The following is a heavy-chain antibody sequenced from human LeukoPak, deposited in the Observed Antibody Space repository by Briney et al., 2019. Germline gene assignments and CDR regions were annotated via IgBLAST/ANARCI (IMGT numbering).Heavy chain of an antibody. CDR1: GFTFSSYG. Sequence: PGGSLRLSCAASGFTFSSYGMSWVRQAPGKGLEWVSAISGSGGSTYYADSVKGRFTISRDNSKNTLYLQMNSLRAEDTAVYHCARDPPALYYDSSGQGDAFDIWGQGTMVTVSS. D-gene: IGHD3-22*01. CDR2: ISGSGGST. CDR3: ARDPPALYYDSSGQGDAFDI. J-gene: IGHJ3*02. V-gene: IGHV3-23*01.